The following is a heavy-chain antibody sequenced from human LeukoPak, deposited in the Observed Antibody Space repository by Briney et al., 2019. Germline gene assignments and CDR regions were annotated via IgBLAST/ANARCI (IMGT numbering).Heavy chain of an antibody. CDR2: TYHSGST. J-gene: IGHJ4*02. Sequence: SETLSLTCAVSGYSISSGYYWAWIRQPPGKGLEWIGSTYHSGSTYYNPSLKSRVTISVDTSKNQFSLKLSSVTAADTAVYYCAKVGAYGDYARHDYWGQGTLVTVSS. CDR3: AKVGAYGDYARHDY. D-gene: IGHD4-17*01. CDR1: GYSISSGYY. V-gene: IGHV4-38-2*01.